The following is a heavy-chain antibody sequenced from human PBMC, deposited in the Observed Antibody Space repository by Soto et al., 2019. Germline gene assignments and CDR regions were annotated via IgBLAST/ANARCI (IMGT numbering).Heavy chain of an antibody. Sequence: PGGSLRLSCAASGFTFSSYAMSWVRQAPGKGLEWVSAVSGTGGSIHYADSVEGRFTSSRDNSKNTLYLQMNSLRAEDTALYYCAKSDGYYDGSGYYYGEMDYWGQGTLVTVSS. V-gene: IGHV3-23*01. CDR3: AKSDGYYDGSGYYYGEMDY. CDR1: GFTFSSYA. J-gene: IGHJ4*02. D-gene: IGHD3-22*01. CDR2: VSGTGGSI.